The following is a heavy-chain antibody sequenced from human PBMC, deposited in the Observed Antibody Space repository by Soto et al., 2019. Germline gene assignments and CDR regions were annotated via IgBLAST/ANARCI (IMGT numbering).Heavy chain of an antibody. Sequence: GGSLRLSCAASGFTFSSYAMSWVRQAPGKGLEWVSVISGSGGSTHYADSVKGRSTISRDNSKNTLHLQVNSLRGEDTAVYYCSKEAAITGYYPHSRGHGPPVTVPQ. CDR2: ISGSGGST. V-gene: IGHV3-23*01. J-gene: IGHJ5*01. CDR3: SKEAAITGYYPHS. D-gene: IGHD6-25*01. CDR1: GFTFSSYA.